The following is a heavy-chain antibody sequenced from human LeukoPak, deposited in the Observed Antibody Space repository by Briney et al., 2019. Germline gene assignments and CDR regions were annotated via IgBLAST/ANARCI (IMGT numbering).Heavy chain of an antibody. CDR2: IYYSGTT. CDR1: GSSISSYY. D-gene: IGHD3-10*01. V-gene: IGHV4-59*08. CDR3: ARQHRGTSGTFDI. J-gene: IGHJ3*02. Sequence: SETLSLTCTVSGSSISSYYWSWIRQPPGKGLEWIGYIYYSGTTNYNPSLKSRVTISVDTSKNQLSLKLSSVTAADTAIYYCARQHRGTSGTFDIWGQGTMVTVSS.